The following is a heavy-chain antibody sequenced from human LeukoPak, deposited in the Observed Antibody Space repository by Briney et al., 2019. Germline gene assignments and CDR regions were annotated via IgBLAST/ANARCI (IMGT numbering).Heavy chain of an antibody. CDR2: ISYDGNNK. V-gene: IGHV3-30*18. J-gene: IGHJ4*02. D-gene: IGHD5-18*01. CDR3: AKDWRDSARPSLLFDY. Sequence: GGSLRLSCAASGFTFSSYGMHWVRQAPGKGLEWVALISYDGNNKYYADSVKGRFTVSRDNSKNTLDLQMNSLRAEDTAVYYCAKDWRDSARPSLLFDYWGQGTLVTVSS. CDR1: GFTFSSYG.